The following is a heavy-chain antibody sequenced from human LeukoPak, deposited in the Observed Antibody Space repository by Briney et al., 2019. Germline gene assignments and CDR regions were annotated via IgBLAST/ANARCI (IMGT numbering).Heavy chain of an antibody. Sequence: GGSLRLSCAASGFTFSGYSMNWVRQAPGKGLEWVSSISSSSSYIYYADSVKGRFTISRDNAENAVHLEMNSLRAEDTAVYYCTRKLLYESSGYRPPDYWGQGALVTVSS. CDR2: ISSSSSYI. CDR1: GFTFSGYS. CDR3: TRKLLYESSGYRPPDY. J-gene: IGHJ4*02. D-gene: IGHD3-22*01. V-gene: IGHV3-21*01.